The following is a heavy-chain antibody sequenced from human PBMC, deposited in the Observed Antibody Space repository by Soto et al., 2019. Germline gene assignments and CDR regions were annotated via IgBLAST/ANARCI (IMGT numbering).Heavy chain of an antibody. V-gene: IGHV4-59*01. Sequence: SETLSLTCAVSGDSINNSYWSWIRQPPGKRLEWIVNIYYTGTTTYNPSLESRVTMSVDTSKNQFSLKLNSVDAADTAVYYCAWVHEYISDILIWSDGFDVWGQGTMVTVSS. CDR2: IYYTGTT. CDR1: GDSINNSY. D-gene: IGHD3-9*01. J-gene: IGHJ3*01. CDR3: AWVHEYISDILIWSDGFDV.